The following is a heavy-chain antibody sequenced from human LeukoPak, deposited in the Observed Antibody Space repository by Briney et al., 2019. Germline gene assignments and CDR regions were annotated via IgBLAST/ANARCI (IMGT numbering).Heavy chain of an antibody. CDR3: ARDLNWAFDY. Sequence: PGGSLRLSCAASGFXFSGYAMNWVRQAPGKGLEWVSHIFSSDSTIGYADSVKGRFAVSRDNAKNSLYLQMNNLRDDDTAVYYCARDLNWAFDYWGQGTLVTVSS. J-gene: IGHJ4*02. CDR2: IFSSDSTI. V-gene: IGHV3-48*02. D-gene: IGHD1-1*01. CDR1: GFXFSGYA.